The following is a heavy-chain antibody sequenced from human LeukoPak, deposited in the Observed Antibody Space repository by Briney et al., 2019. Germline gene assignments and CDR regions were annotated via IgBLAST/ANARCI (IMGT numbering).Heavy chain of an antibody. CDR1: GASMNTYY. V-gene: IGHV4-59*08. D-gene: IGHD6-25*01. J-gene: IGHJ5*02. CDR3: ARHSATYGSGA. CDR2: ISSTGST. Sequence: SETLSLTCTVSGASMNTYYWTWIRQFPGKGLEWIGYISSTGSTNYNPSLKSRVTVSLDTSKNQFSLELSSVTATDTAMYYRARHSATYGSGAWGQGTLVTVSS.